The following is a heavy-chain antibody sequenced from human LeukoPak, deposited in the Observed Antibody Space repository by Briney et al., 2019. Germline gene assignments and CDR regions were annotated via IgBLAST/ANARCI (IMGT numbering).Heavy chain of an antibody. D-gene: IGHD3-10*01. V-gene: IGHV4-4*07. Sequence: SETLALTCTVSGGSITSYSWSWIRQPAGKGLEWIWRIDTSGSTNYNPSLKSRVTMSIDTSMNHFSLKLSSVTAADTAVYYCARAGDYYGSGSYYNWGQGTLVTVSS. CDR2: IDTSGST. J-gene: IGHJ4*02. CDR1: GGSITSYS. CDR3: ARAGDYYGSGSYYN.